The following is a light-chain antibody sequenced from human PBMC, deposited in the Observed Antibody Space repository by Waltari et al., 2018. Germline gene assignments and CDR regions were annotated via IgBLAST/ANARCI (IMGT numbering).Light chain of an antibody. V-gene: IGLV2-11*01. CDR3: CSYAGSSTWV. J-gene: IGLJ3*02. Sequence: QSALTQPRPVSGSLGQSVPLSCTGSTSDVRPYNSLSWYQQHPGKAPQRLIYDVTKRPSGVPDRFGGSRSGDTASLTISGLLAEDESDYFCCSYAGSSTWVFGGGTRVTVL. CDR1: TSDVRPYNS. CDR2: DVT.